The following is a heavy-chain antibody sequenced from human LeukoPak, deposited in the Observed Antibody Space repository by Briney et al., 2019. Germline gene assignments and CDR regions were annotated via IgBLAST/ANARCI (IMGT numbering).Heavy chain of an antibody. D-gene: IGHD3-16*01. CDR1: GFSFSTYW. V-gene: IGHV3-7*01. J-gene: IGHJ4*02. CDR2: IKQDGSDI. Sequence: PGGSLRLSCAASGFSFSTYWMSWVRQAPGKGLEWVANIKQDGSDIYYVDSAKGRFIISRGNAKNSLYLQMSSLRAEDTAVYYCTRGGRLHPQSPYWGQGTLVTVSS. CDR3: TRGGRLHPQSPY.